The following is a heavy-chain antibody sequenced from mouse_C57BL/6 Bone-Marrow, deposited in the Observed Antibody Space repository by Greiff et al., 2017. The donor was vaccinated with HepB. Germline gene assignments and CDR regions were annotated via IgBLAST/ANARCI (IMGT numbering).Heavy chain of an antibody. CDR1: GYSITSGYY. V-gene: IGHV3-6*01. CDR3: ARGDLMDY. J-gene: IGHJ4*01. D-gene: IGHD2-13*01. CDR2: ISYDGSN. Sequence: EVKLMESGPGLVKPSQSLSLTCSVTGYSITSGYYWNWIRQFPGNKLEWMGYISYDGSNNYNPSLKNRISITRDTSKNQFFLKLNSVTTEDTATYYCARGDLMDYWGQGTSVTVSS.